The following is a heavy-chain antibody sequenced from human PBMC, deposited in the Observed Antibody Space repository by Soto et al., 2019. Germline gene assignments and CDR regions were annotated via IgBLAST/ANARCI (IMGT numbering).Heavy chain of an antibody. J-gene: IGHJ4*02. CDR3: ARWSGYADA. CDR1: GFSFSTYS. Sequence: GGSLRLSCAASGFSFSTYSMAWVRQAAGKGPQWVSGLSGGGANTFYIDPVRGRFTISVDNSKNTVYLQMDSLRADDTAVYYCARWSGYADAWGQGTLVTVSS. CDR2: LSGGGANT. D-gene: IGHD4-17*01. V-gene: IGHV3-23*01.